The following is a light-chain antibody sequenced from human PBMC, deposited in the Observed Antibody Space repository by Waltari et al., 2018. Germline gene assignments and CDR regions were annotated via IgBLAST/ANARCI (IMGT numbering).Light chain of an antibody. J-gene: IGLJ1*01. CDR1: SSDVGNYNL. CDR2: EVT. CDR3: CSYAGLGTYV. Sequence: QSGLTQPASVSGSPGQSITISCPGTSSDVGNYNLVPWYQHHPGKAPKLIIYEVTKRTSGVSDRFSASKSANTASLTISGLQTEDEADYYCCSYAGLGTYVFGTGTKVTVL. V-gene: IGLV2-23*02.